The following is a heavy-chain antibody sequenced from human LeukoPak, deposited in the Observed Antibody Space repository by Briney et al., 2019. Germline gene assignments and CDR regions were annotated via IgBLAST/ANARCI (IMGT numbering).Heavy chain of an antibody. Sequence: GASVKVSCKASGGTFSSCAISWVRQAPGQGLEWMGGIIPIFGTANYAQKFQGRVTITADESTSTAYMELSSLRSEDTAVYYCARDRTVAAPFGPWGQGTLVTVSS. V-gene: IGHV1-69*13. CDR2: IIPIFGTA. CDR3: ARDRTVAAPFGP. CDR1: GGTFSSCA. D-gene: IGHD2-15*01. J-gene: IGHJ5*02.